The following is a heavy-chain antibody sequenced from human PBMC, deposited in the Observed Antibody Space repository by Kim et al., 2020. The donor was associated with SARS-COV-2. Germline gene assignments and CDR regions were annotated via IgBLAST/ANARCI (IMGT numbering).Heavy chain of an antibody. D-gene: IGHD3-10*01. CDR3: ARFSGFGELPDY. Sequence: YAESVTGGFSISRDNAKHSLYLQMNSLRAEDTAVYYCARFSGFGELPDYWGQGTLVTVSS. V-gene: IGHV3-21*01. J-gene: IGHJ4*02.